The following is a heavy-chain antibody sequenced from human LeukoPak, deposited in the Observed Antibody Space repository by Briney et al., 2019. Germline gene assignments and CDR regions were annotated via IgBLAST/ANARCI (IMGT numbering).Heavy chain of an antibody. D-gene: IGHD3-22*01. V-gene: IGHV4-61*02. CDR2: INPSGTT. CDR3: ARDLTTTPYNWFDP. J-gene: IGHJ5*02. Sequence: SETLSLTCTVSGGSISSGSYYWSWIRQPAGKGLEWIGRINPSGTTNYSPSLKSRVTISVDTSKNQFSLKLSSVTAADTAVYYCARDLTTTPYNWFDPWGPGTLVTVSS. CDR1: GGSISSGSYY.